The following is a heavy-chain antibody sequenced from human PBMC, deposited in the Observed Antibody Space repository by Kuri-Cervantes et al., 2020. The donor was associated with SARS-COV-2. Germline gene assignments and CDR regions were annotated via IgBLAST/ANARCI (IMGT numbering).Heavy chain of an antibody. CDR1: GFTFSSYA. Sequence: GESLKISCAASGFTFSSYAMHWVRQAPGKGLEWVAVISYDGSNKYYADSVKGRFTIPRDNSKNTLYLQMNSLRAEDTAVYYCARAPDDSSGVFDYWGQGALVTVSS. CDR2: ISYDGSNK. J-gene: IGHJ4*02. CDR3: ARAPDDSSGVFDY. D-gene: IGHD3-22*01. V-gene: IGHV3-30-3*01.